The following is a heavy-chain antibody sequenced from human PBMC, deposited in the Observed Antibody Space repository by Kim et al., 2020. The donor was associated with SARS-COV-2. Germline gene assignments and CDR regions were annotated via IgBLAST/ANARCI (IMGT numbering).Heavy chain of an antibody. CDR2: IYYSGST. V-gene: IGHV4-39*01. Sequence: SETLSLTCTVSGGSISSSSYYWGWIRQPPGKGLEWIGSIYYSGSTYYNPSLKSRVTISVDTSKNQFSLKLSSVTAADTAVYYCARHRAYYDILTGYYPRTDFDYWGQGTLVTVSS. D-gene: IGHD3-9*01. CDR3: ARHRAYYDILTGYYPRTDFDY. CDR1: GGSISSSSYY. J-gene: IGHJ4*02.